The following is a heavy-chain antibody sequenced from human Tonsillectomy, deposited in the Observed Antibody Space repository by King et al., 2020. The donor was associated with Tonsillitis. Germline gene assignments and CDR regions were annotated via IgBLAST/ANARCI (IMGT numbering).Heavy chain of an antibody. CDR2: IYWDDDK. D-gene: IGHD3-3*01. V-gene: IGHV2-5*02. Sequence: ITLKESGPALVKPTQTLTLTCTFSGFSLSTSGVGVGWLRQPPGKALEWLALIYWDDDKRYSPSLKSRLTITKDTSKNQVVLTMTNMDPVDTATYYSARFWSGYFVSLHDAFDIWGQGKMVTVSS. J-gene: IGHJ3*02. CDR3: ARFWSGYFVSLHDAFDI. CDR1: GFSLSTSGVG.